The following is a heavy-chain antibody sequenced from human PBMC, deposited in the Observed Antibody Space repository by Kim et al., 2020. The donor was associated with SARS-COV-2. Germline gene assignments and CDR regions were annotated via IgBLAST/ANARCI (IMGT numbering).Heavy chain of an antibody. CDR3: ARGRLLRFLECLKKAYYFDY. V-gene: IGHV1-8*01. D-gene: IGHD3-3*01. Sequence: ASVKVSCKASGYTFTSYDINWVRQATGQGLEWMGWMNPNSGNTGYAQKFQGRVTMTRNTSISTAYMELSSLRSEDTAVYYCARGRLLRFLECLKKAYYFDYWGQGTLVTVSS. J-gene: IGHJ4*02. CDR2: MNPNSGNT. CDR1: GYTFTSYD.